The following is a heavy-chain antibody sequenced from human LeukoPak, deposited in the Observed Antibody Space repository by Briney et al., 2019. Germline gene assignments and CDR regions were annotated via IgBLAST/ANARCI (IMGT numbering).Heavy chain of an antibody. V-gene: IGHV3-9*01. CDR1: GFTFDDYA. D-gene: IGHD6-19*01. Sequence: GGSLRLSCAASGFTFDDYAMHWVRQVPGKGLEWVSGISWNSGSIGYADSVKGRFTISRDNAKNSLYLQMNSLRAEDTALYYCAKDWRSGLPRGAFDIWGQGTMVTVSS. CDR3: AKDWRSGLPRGAFDI. J-gene: IGHJ3*02. CDR2: ISWNSGSI.